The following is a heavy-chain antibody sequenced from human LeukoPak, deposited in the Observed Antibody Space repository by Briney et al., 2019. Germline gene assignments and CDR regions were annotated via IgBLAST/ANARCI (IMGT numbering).Heavy chain of an antibody. CDR2: IYYNGST. V-gene: IGHV4-59*11. CDR3: ASNLDYYDSSGHFDY. J-gene: IGHJ4*02. Sequence: SETLCLTCTVSGGSISSHYRSWIRQPPGKGLEWIAHIYYNGSTNYNPSLKSRVTRSVDTSKNQFSMKLCSVTDAETAVYYCASNLDYYDSSGHFDYWGQGTLVTASS. D-gene: IGHD3-22*01. CDR1: GGSISSHY.